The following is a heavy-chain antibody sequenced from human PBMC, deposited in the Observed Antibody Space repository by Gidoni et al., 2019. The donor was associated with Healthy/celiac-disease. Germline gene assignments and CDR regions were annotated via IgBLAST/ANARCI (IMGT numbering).Heavy chain of an antibody. CDR2: INHSGST. D-gene: IGHD3-10*01. V-gene: IGHV4-34*01. CDR1: GGSFSGYY. Sequence: QVQLQQWGAGLLKPSETLSLTCAVYGGSFSGYYWSWIRQPPGKGLEWIGEINHSGSTNYNPSLKSRVTISVDTSKNQFSLKLNSVTAADTAVYYCARGAGKPFDYWGQGTLVTVSS. J-gene: IGHJ4*02. CDR3: ARGAGKPFDY.